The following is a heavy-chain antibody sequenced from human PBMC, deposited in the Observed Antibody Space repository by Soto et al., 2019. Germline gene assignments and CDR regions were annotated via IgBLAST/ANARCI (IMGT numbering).Heavy chain of an antibody. Sequence: GGSLRLSCAASGFTFSSYAMSWVRQAPGKGLEWVSAISGSGGSTYYADSVKGRFTISRDNSKNTLYLQMNSLRAEDTAVYYCAKDFYDFWSGYTPNFDYWGQGTLVTVSS. J-gene: IGHJ4*02. D-gene: IGHD3-3*01. CDR2: ISGSGGST. CDR3: AKDFYDFWSGYTPNFDY. CDR1: GFTFSSYA. V-gene: IGHV3-23*01.